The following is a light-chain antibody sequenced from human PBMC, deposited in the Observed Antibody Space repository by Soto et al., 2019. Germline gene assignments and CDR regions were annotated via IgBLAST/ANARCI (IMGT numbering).Light chain of an antibody. V-gene: IGLV1-51*01. J-gene: IGLJ2*01. CDR1: SSNIGNNP. Sequence: QAVVTQPPSVSAAPGQKVTISCSGSSSNIGNNPVSWYQQLPGTAPKLLISDNNKRPSGIPDRYSASKSGTSATLGITGLQTGDEADYYCGTWDSSLSAVVFGGGTKLTVL. CDR3: GTWDSSLSAVV. CDR2: DNN.